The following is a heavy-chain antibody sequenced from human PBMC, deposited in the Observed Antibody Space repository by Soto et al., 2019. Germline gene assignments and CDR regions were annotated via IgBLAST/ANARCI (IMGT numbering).Heavy chain of an antibody. V-gene: IGHV3-53*01. CDR2: MYSGGNS. CDR3: TRGDL. Sequence: GGSLRLSCAASGFIVSSNYMSWVRQAPGKGLEWVSTMYSGGNSYYVDPVKGRFTISRDISKNTLYLQMNSLRAEDTAVYYCTRGDLWGQGTLVTVSS. J-gene: IGHJ5*02. CDR1: GFIVSSNY.